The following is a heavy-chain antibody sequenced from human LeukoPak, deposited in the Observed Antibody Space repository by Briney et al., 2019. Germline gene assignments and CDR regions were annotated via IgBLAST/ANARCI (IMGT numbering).Heavy chain of an antibody. D-gene: IGHD3-10*01. J-gene: IGHJ1*01. CDR2: INPSGGST. V-gene: IGHV1-46*01. CDR3: ARAGFEFGYFQH. Sequence: GASVKVSCKASGYTFTSYYIHWVRQAPGQGLEWMGIINPSGGSTSYAQKFQGRVTMTRDTSTSTVYTELSSLRSEDTAVYYCARAGFEFGYFQHWGQGTLVTVSS. CDR1: GYTFTSYY.